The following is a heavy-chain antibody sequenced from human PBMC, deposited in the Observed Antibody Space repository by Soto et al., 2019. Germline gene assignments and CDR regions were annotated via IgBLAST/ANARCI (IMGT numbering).Heavy chain of an antibody. V-gene: IGHV1-18*01. D-gene: IGHD2-2*01. Sequence: GASVKVSCKASGYTFTSYGISWVRQAPGQGLEWMGWISAYNGNTNYAQKLQGRVTMTTDTSTSTAYMELRSLRSDDTAVYYCARAIVVVPAAPMGGDDFFLWGQGTLVTVS. CDR2: ISAYNGNT. CDR3: ARAIVVVPAAPMGGDDFFL. CDR1: GYTFTSYG. J-gene: IGHJ4*02.